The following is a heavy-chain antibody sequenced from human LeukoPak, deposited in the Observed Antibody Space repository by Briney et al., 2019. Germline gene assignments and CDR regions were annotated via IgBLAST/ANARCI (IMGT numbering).Heavy chain of an antibody. CDR2: INPNSGGT. Sequence: ASVKVSCKASGYTFTGYYMHWVRQAPGQGLEWMGWINPNSGGTNYAQKFQGRVTMTRDTSISTAYMELSRLRSDDTAVYYCARGYSGYDSPFHYYYYYMDVWGKGTTVTISS. J-gene: IGHJ6*03. CDR1: GYTFTGYY. CDR3: ARGYSGYDSPFHYYYYYMDV. D-gene: IGHD5-12*01. V-gene: IGHV1-2*02.